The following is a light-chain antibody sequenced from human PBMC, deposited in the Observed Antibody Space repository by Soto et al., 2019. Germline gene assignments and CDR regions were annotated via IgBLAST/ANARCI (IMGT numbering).Light chain of an antibody. Sequence: DIQITQSPSSVSASVGDRVTITCRASQGVSTWLAWYQQKPGKAPNLLIYTASSLQSGVPSRFSGSGSGTDFTLTINGLQPEDFATYYCQQAASFPITFGQGTRREIK. CDR3: QQAASFPIT. CDR2: TAS. V-gene: IGKV1-12*01. J-gene: IGKJ5*01. CDR1: QGVSTW.